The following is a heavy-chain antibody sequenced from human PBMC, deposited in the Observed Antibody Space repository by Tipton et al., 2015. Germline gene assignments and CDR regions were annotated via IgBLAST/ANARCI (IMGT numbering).Heavy chain of an antibody. D-gene: IGHD6-19*01. J-gene: IGHJ4*02. Sequence: GSLRLSCAASGFKFSTYSIHWVRQRPGKGLEWVSVISGNGRAIQYADSVKGRFIVSRDNGKNFVYLQMNSLRKEDTALYHCVKEHISGWPALDYWGQGTLVTVSS. CDR2: ISGNGRAI. CDR1: GFKFSTYS. V-gene: IGHV3-43*01. CDR3: VKEHISGWPALDY.